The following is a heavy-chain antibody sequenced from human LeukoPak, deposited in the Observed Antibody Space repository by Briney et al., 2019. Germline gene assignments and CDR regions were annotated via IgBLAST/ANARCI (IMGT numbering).Heavy chain of an antibody. J-gene: IGHJ5*02. CDR1: GGSFSGYY. CDR2: GSESGGT. D-gene: IGHD3-3*01. CDR3: AKNGQSGFSFDP. V-gene: IGHV4-34*01. Sequence: SETLSLTCAVYGGSFSGYYWSWIRQPPGKGLEWIGEGSESGGTKFNPSLKSRVTISADTSKNQFSLKLNSVTAADTAVYYCAKNGQSGFSFDPWGLGTLVTVSS.